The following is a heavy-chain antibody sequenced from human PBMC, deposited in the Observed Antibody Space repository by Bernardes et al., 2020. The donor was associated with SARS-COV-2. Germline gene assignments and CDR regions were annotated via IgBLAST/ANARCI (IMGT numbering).Heavy chain of an antibody. CDR2: IWYDGSNN. D-gene: IGHD3-10*01. CDR1: GFTFSSYG. J-gene: IGHJ4*02. Sequence: GGSLRLSCAASGFTFSSYGMHWVRQAPGKGLEWVAVIWYDGSNNYYADSVKGRFTISRDNSKNTLYLQMNSLRAEDTAVYYCARDGDLGRHFDYWGQGTLVTVSS. CDR3: ARDGDLGRHFDY. V-gene: IGHV3-33*01.